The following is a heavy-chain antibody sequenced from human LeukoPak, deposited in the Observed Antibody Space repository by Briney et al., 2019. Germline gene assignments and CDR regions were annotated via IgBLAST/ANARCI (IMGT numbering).Heavy chain of an antibody. CDR2: ISGSGGST. CDR1: GFTFSSYG. D-gene: IGHD2-15*01. J-gene: IGHJ4*02. V-gene: IGHV3-23*01. CDR3: AKAGAGIVVVAATPFDY. Sequence: PGGSLRLSCAASGFTFSSYGMSWVRQAPGKGLEWVSAISGSGGSTYYADSVKGRFTISRDNSKNTLYLQMNSLRAEDTAVYYCAKAGAGIVVVAATPFDYWGQGTLVTVSS.